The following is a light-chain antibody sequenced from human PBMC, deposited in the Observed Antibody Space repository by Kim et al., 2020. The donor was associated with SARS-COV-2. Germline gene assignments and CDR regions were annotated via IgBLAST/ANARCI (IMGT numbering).Light chain of an antibody. CDR3: QAWDGSSEV. J-gene: IGLJ3*02. V-gene: IGLV3-1*01. CDR1: KLGNKY. CDR2: QDT. Sequence: SYELTQPPSVSVSPGQTASITCSGDKLGNKYAYWYQQKSGQSPVLVIYQDTKRPSGIPERFSGSNSGNTATLTISGTQAMDEADYYCQAWDGSSEVFGGGTQLTVL.